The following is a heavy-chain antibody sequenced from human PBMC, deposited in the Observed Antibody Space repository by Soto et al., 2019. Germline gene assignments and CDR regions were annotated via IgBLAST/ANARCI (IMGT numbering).Heavy chain of an antibody. V-gene: IGHV4-39*01. CDR2: IFYLGSS. J-gene: IGHJ5*02. D-gene: IGHD3-3*02. CDR3: ARHSLALRKNNWFDP. Sequence: PSETLSLTCTVSGDSIISSDFYWGWVRQPPGKGLEWIGSIFYLGSSYYNPSLKSRVTMSVDTSKKQFSLRLRSVTAADTALYFGARHSLALRKNNWFDPWGQGIMVTVSS. CDR1: GDSIISSDFY.